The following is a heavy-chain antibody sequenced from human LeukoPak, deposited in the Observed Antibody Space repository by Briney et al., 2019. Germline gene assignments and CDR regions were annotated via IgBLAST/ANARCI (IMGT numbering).Heavy chain of an antibody. CDR1: GGSISSSSYY. CDR2: IYYSGST. D-gene: IGHD2-2*01. J-gene: IGHJ6*03. V-gene: IGHV4-39*01. CDR3: ARLVPAAIGPLLRRYYYMDV. Sequence: SETLSLTCTVSGGSISSSSYYWGWIRQPPGKGLEWIGSIYYSGSTYYNPSLKSRVTISVDTSKNQFSLKLSSVTAADTAVYYCARLVPAAIGPLLRRYYYMDVWGKGTTVTISS.